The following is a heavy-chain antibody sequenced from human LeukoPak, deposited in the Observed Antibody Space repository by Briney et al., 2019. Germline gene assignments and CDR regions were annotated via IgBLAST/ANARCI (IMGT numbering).Heavy chain of an antibody. CDR3: ARYCGSTSCYKPP. V-gene: IGHV3-15*01. CDR1: GFTFINAW. J-gene: IGHJ5*02. Sequence: GGSLRLSCAASGFTFINAWMSWVRQAPGKGLEWVGRIKSKTDGGTTDYAAPVKGRFTISRDDSKNTLYLQMNSLKTEDTAVYYCARYCGSTSCYKPPWGQGTLVTVSS. D-gene: IGHD2-2*02. CDR2: IKSKTDGGTT.